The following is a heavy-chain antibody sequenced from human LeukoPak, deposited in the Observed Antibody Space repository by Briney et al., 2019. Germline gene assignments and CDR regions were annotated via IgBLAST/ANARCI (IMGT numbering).Heavy chain of an antibody. CDR2: IIPIFGTA. CDR3: AREMTSPVAALNPVFDY. J-gene: IGHJ4*02. Sequence: SVKDSCKASGGTFSSYAISWVRQAPGQGLEWMGGIIPIFGTANYAQKFQGRVTITTDESTSTAYMELSSLRSEDTAVYYCAREMTSPVAALNPVFDYWGQGTLVTVSS. CDR1: GGTFSSYA. V-gene: IGHV1-69*05.